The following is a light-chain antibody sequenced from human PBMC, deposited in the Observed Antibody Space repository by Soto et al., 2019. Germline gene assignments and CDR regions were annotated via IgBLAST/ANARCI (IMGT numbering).Light chain of an antibody. CDR2: AAS. Sequence: DIQMTQSPSSLSASVGDRVTITCRASQGIIDYLAWYQQKPGKAPTLLIYAASTVASGVPSHFSGGGSGTDFTLTISSLQPEDVATYYCQKYNSAPQTFGPGTKVEIK. CDR3: QKYNSAPQT. V-gene: IGKV1-27*01. CDR1: QGIIDY. J-gene: IGKJ1*01.